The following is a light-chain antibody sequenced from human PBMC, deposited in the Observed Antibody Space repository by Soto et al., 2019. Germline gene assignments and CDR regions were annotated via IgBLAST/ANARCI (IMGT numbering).Light chain of an antibody. CDR2: GES. CDR3: QQYGSSPPLT. CDR1: QSVSSSY. J-gene: IGKJ4*01. Sequence: EFVLTQSPGTLSLSPGERATLSCRASQSVSSSYLAWYQQKPGQAPRILIYGESTRATGIPDRFSGSGSGTDFTLTISRLEPEDFAVYYCQQYGSSPPLTFGGGTKVEIK. V-gene: IGKV3-20*01.